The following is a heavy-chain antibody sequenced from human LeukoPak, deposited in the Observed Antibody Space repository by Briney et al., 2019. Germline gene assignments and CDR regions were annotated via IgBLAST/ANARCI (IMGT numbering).Heavy chain of an antibody. D-gene: IGHD3-9*01. CDR3: AKETSILRYFDY. CDR1: GFTFSSYA. J-gene: IGHJ4*02. CDR2: ISYDGSNK. V-gene: IGHV3-30*04. Sequence: GRSLGLSCAASGFTFSSYAMHWVRQAPGKGLEWVAVISYDGSNKYYADSVKGRFTISRDNSKNTLYLQMNSLRAEDTALYYCAKETSILRYFDYWGQGTLVTVSS.